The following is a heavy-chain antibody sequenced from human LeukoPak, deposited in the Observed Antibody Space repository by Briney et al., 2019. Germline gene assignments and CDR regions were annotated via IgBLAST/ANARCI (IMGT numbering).Heavy chain of an antibody. CDR3: ARGSRYSHALTGGLDY. D-gene: IGHD5-18*01. CDR2: IYYSGST. J-gene: IGHJ4*02. Sequence: SETLSLTCTASGGSISSYYWSWIRQPPGKGLEWIGYIYYSGSTNYNPSLKSRVTISVDTSKNQFSLKLSSVTAADTAVYYCARGSRYSHALTGGLDYWGQGTLVTVSS. CDR1: GGSISSYY. V-gene: IGHV4-59*01.